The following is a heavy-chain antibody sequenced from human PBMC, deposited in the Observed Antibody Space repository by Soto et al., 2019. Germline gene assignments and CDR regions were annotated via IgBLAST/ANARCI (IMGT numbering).Heavy chain of an antibody. D-gene: IGHD3-22*01. V-gene: IGHV3-33*01. CDR1: GFTFSSYG. CDR2: IWYDGSNK. Sequence: GGSLRLSCAASGFTFSSYGMHWVRQAPGKGLEWVAVIWYDGSNKYYADSVKGRFTISRDNSKNTLYLQMNSLRAEDTAVYYCARDTRSYDSSGYYYVDAFDIWGQGTMVTVSS. CDR3: ARDTRSYDSSGYYYVDAFDI. J-gene: IGHJ3*02.